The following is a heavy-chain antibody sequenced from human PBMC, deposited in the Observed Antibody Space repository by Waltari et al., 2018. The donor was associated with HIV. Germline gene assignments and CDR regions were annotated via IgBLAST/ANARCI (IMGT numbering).Heavy chain of an antibody. CDR2: IYYSGSA. V-gene: IGHV4-59*01. J-gene: IGHJ6*02. D-gene: IGHD3-10*01. CDR1: GGSISSYY. CDR3: AREGKNGNYYYYGMDV. Sequence: QVQLQESGPGLVKPSETLSLTCTVSGGSISSYYWSWIRQPPGKGLDWIGYIYYSGSANYNPSLKRRGTISVDTSKNQFSLKLSSVTAADTAVYYCAREGKNGNYYYYGMDVWGQGTTVTVSS.